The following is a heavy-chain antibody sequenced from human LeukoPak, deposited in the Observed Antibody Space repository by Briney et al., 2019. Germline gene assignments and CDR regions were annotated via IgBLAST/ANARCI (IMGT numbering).Heavy chain of an antibody. Sequence: SETLSLTCSVSGGSISSSNYYWGWIRQPPGEGLEWIGTIYYSGSTYSNPSLKSRVTISVDTSKNQFSLKLTSVTAADTAVYYCARLPSAYSTSSFLDYWGQGTLVTVSS. CDR3: ARLPSAYSTSSFLDY. CDR2: IYYSGST. V-gene: IGHV4-39*01. D-gene: IGHD6-6*01. J-gene: IGHJ4*02. CDR1: GGSISSSNYY.